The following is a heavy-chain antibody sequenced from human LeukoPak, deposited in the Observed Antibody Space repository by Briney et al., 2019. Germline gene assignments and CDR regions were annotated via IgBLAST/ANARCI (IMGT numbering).Heavy chain of an antibody. V-gene: IGHV3-7*03. CDR1: GFTFSSYN. D-gene: IGHD1-26*01. CDR3: AKDIVGAPGR. Sequence: GGSLRLSCAASGFTFSSYNMNWVRQAPGKGLEWVANIKQDGSEKYYVDSVKGRFTISRDNAKNSLYLQMNSLRAEDTALYYCAKDIVGAPGRWGQGTLVTVSS. CDR2: IKQDGSEK. J-gene: IGHJ4*02.